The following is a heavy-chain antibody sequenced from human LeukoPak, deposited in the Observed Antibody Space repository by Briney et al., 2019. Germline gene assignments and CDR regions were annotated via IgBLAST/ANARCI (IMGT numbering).Heavy chain of an antibody. V-gene: IGHV4-59*08. CDR3: ARQRGSQGTTDY. Sequence: SETLSLTCAVYGGSFSGYYWSWIRQPPGKGLEWIGYIYYSGSTNYNPSLKSRVTISVDTSKNQFSLKLSSVTAADTAVYYCARQRGSQGTTDYWGQGTLVTVSS. CDR2: IYYSGST. D-gene: IGHD1-1*01. CDR1: GGSFSGYY. J-gene: IGHJ4*02.